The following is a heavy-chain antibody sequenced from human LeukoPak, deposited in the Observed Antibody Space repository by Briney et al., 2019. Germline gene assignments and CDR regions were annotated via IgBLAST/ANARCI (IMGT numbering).Heavy chain of an antibody. CDR3: ARGLRYFDWLPDY. CDR1: GGSISSYY. Sequence: SETLSLTCTVSGGSISSYYWSWIRQPPGKGLEWIGYIYYSGSINYNPSLKSRVTISVDTSKNQFSLKLSSVTAADTAVYYCARGLRYFDWLPDYWGQGTLVTVSS. J-gene: IGHJ4*02. CDR2: IYYSGSI. V-gene: IGHV4-59*01. D-gene: IGHD3-9*01.